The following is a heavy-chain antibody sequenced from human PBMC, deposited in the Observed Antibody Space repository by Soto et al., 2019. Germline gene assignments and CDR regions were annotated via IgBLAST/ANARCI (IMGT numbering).Heavy chain of an antibody. CDR2: IYASGNT. D-gene: IGHD6-13*01. CDR3: ARESRSALGTVEH. J-gene: IGHJ4*02. V-gene: IGHV4-4*07. Sequence: QVQLQESGPGLVKPSETLSLTCTVSGGSISSYYWSWIRQPPGKGLEWIGRIYASGNTNYNPSLKSRVTMSVDTSKNQFSLTLNSVTAADTAVYYCARESRSALGTVEHWGRGTLVTVSS. CDR1: GGSISSYY.